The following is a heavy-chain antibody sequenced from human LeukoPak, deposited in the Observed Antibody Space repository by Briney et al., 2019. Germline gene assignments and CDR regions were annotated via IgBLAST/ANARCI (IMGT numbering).Heavy chain of an antibody. D-gene: IGHD2-2*01. V-gene: IGHV1-69*05. CDR2: IIPIFGTA. CDR1: GGTFSSYA. CDR3: ARDRCSSTSCGFDP. J-gene: IGHJ5*02. Sequence: SVKVSCKASGGTFSSYAISWVRQAPGQGLEWVGGIIPIFGTANYAQKFQGRVTITTDESTSTAYMELSSLRSEDTAVYYCARDRCSSTSCGFDPWGQGTLVTVSS.